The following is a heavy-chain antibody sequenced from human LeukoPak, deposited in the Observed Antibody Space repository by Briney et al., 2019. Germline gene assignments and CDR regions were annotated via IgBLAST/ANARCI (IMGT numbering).Heavy chain of an antibody. D-gene: IGHD6-13*01. CDR2: IKQDGSEK. Sequence: GGSLRLSCAASGFTFSSYWMSWVRQAPGKGLEWVANIKQDGSEKYYVDSVKGRFTISRDNAKNSLYLQMNSLRAEDTAVYYCARVRGGAAAGQFTFDYWGQGTLVTVSS. CDR1: GFTFSSYW. V-gene: IGHV3-7*01. CDR3: ARVRGGAAAGQFTFDY. J-gene: IGHJ4*02.